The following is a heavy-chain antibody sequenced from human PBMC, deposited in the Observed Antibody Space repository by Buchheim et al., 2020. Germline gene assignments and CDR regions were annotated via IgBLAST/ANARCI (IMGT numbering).Heavy chain of an antibody. J-gene: IGHJ4*02. CDR2: IHGGGAT. D-gene: IGHD4-17*01. V-gene: IGHV3-66*01. CDR1: GFTVNNKY. CDR3: ASRPDGDYPSFDF. Sequence: EVHLVESGGDLVQPGESLRLSCAASGFTVNNKYMTWVRQAPGKGLECVSIIHGGGATYYAASVQGRFTISRDNSRNILYHHMNSLRVEDTAVYYCASRPDGDYPSFDFWGLGTL.